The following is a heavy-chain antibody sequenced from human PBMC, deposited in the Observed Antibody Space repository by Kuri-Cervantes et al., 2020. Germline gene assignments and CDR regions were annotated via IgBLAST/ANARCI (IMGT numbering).Heavy chain of an antibody. V-gene: IGHV3-48*03. CDR1: GFTFSSYE. CDR3: AVQRTTVKTWDAFDI. Sequence: GGSLRLSCVVSGFTFSSYEMNWVRQATGKGLEWVTYVRSSGSTIYYADSVKGRFTIYRDNTKNSLYLQMSSLRAEDTAVYYCAVQRTTVKTWDAFDIWGQGTTVTVSS. CDR2: VRSSGSTI. J-gene: IGHJ3*02. D-gene: IGHD4-17*01.